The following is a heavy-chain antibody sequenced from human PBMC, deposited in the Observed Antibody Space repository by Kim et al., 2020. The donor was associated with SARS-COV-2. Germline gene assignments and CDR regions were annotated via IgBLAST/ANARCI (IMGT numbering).Heavy chain of an antibody. D-gene: IGHD3-10*01. Sequence: GGSLRLSCAASGFTFSSYSMNWVRQAPGKGLEWVSSISSSSSYIYYADSVKGRFTISRDNAKNSLYLQMNSLRAEDTAVYYCARAKQVWFGLYYYGMDVWGQGTTVTVSS. CDR3: ARAKQVWFGLYYYGMDV. CDR1: GFTFSSYS. J-gene: IGHJ6*02. CDR2: ISSSSSYI. V-gene: IGHV3-21*01.